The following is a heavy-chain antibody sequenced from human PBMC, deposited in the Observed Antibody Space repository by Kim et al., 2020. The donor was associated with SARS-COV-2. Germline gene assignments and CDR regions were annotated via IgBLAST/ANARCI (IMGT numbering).Heavy chain of an antibody. D-gene: IGHD1-26*01. CDR1: GYTFTSYD. J-gene: IGHJ6*02. CDR2: MNPNSGNT. V-gene: IGHV1-8*01. Sequence: ASVKVSCKASGYTFTSYDINWVRQATGQGLEWMGWMNPNSGNTGYAQKFQGRVTMTRNTSISTAYMELSSLRSEDTAVYYCARRCLTGGSYASCYYYGMDVWGQGTTVTVSS. CDR3: ARRCLTGGSYASCYYYGMDV.